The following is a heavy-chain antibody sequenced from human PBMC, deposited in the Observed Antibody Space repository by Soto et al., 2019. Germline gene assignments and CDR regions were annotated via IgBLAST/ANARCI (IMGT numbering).Heavy chain of an antibody. D-gene: IGHD6-13*01. CDR2: IYWDDDK. Sequence: QITLKESGPTLVKPTQTLTLTCTFSGFSLSTSGVGVDWIRQPPGKALEWLALIYWDDDKRYSPSLKSRLTITKDTSKNQVVLTMTNMDPVDTATYYCAHRPPIAAAGRVAFDIWGQGTMVTVSS. CDR3: AHRPPIAAAGRVAFDI. J-gene: IGHJ3*02. V-gene: IGHV2-5*02. CDR1: GFSLSTSGVG.